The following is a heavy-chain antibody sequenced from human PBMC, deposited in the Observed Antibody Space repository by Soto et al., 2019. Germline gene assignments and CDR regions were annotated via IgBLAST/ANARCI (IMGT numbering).Heavy chain of an antibody. V-gene: IGHV3-30*18. Sequence: QVQLVESGGGVVQPGRSLRLSCAASGFIFRSYGMHWVRQAPGKGLEWVSVISYDGRNKYYADSVKGRFTISRDNSKSTLYLEMNGLRAEDTAVYYCTKDPYFDYWGQGTLFTVSS. CDR2: ISYDGRNK. CDR3: TKDPYFDY. CDR1: GFIFRSYG. J-gene: IGHJ4*02.